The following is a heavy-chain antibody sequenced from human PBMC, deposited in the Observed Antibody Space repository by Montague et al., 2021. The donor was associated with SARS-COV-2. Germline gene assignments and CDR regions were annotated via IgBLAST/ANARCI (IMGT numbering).Heavy chain of an antibody. CDR2: IYYSGST. D-gene: IGHD3-22*01. CDR3: ARHGTTRLVKIVVVIGYLDV. V-gene: IGHV4-39*01. Sequence: SETLSLTCTVSGGSISSSSYYWGWIRQPPGKGLEWIGSIYYSGSTYYNPSLKSRVTISVDTSKNQFSLKLSSVTAADTAVYYCARHGTTRLVKIVVVIGYLDVWGQGTLVTVSS. CDR1: GGSISSSSYY. J-gene: IGHJ4*02.